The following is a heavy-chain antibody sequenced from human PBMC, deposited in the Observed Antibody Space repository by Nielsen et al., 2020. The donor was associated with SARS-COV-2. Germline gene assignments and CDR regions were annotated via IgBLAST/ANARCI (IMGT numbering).Heavy chain of an antibody. V-gene: IGHV1-18*01. CDR3: ARDRRAEIDY. CDR1: GYTFINYG. J-gene: IGHJ4*02. CDR2: ISAYNGNT. Sequence: ASVKVSCKASGYTFINYGVTWVRQAPGQGLEWMGWISAYNGNTNYAQKLQGRVTMTTDTSTSTAYMELRSLRSDDTAVYYCARDRRAEIDYWGQGTLVTVSS.